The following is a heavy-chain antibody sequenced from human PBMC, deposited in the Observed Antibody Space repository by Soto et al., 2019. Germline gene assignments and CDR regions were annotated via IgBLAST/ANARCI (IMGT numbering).Heavy chain of an antibody. V-gene: IGHV3-23*01. J-gene: IGHJ4*02. CDR3: AKDLSGNWGSVDNFDY. CDR1: GFTFSSYA. CDR2: ISGSGGST. D-gene: IGHD7-27*01. Sequence: GGSLRLSCAASGFTFSSYAMSWVRQAPGKGLEWVSAISGSGGSTYYADSVKGRFTISRDNSKNTLYLQMNSLRAEDTAVYYCAKDLSGNWGSVDNFDYWGQGTLVTVSS.